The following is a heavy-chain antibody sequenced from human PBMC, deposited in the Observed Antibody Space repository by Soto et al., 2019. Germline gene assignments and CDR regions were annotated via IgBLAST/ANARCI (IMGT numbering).Heavy chain of an antibody. J-gene: IGHJ4*02. CDR2: INPSGGST. V-gene: IGHV1-46*03. CDR1: GYTFTSYY. Sequence: GASVKVSCKASGYTFTSYYMHWVRQAPGQGLEWMGIINPSGGSTSYAQKFQGRVTMTRDTSTSTVYMELSSLRSEDTAVYYCARGRDSVVAATPHFYYWGQGTLVTVSS. D-gene: IGHD2-15*01. CDR3: ARGRDSVVAATPHFYY.